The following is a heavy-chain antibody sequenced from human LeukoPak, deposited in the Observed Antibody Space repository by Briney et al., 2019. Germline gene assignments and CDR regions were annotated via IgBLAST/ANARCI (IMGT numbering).Heavy chain of an antibody. J-gene: IGHJ4*02. CDR2: IWYDGSNK. V-gene: IGHV3-33*06. Sequence: GGSLRLSCAASGLTFSSYGMHWVRQAPGKGLEWVAVIWYDGSNKYYADSVKGRFTISRDNSKNTLYLQMNSLRAEDTAVYYCAKDGNDFWSGYSFDYWGQGTLVTVSS. CDR1: GLTFSSYG. D-gene: IGHD3-3*01. CDR3: AKDGNDFWSGYSFDY.